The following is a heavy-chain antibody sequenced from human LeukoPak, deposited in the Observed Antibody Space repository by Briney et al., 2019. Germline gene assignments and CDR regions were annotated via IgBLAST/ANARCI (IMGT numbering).Heavy chain of an antibody. Sequence: GGSLRLSCAASGFTFSSYEMNWVRQAPGKGLEWISYISSSGSTLYYADSVKGRFTISRDNAKNSLFLQVNSLRAEDTAVYYCAGDGSSGWSAPGSNRNWFDPWGQGTLVTVSS. CDR2: ISSSGSTL. D-gene: IGHD6-19*01. J-gene: IGHJ5*02. CDR3: AGDGSSGWSAPGSNRNWFDP. CDR1: GFTFSSYE. V-gene: IGHV3-48*03.